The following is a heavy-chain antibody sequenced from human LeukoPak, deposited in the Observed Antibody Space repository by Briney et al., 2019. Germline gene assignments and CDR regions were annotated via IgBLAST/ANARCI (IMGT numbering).Heavy chain of an antibody. D-gene: IGHD3-10*01. V-gene: IGHV4-39*01. CDR2: MYYSGST. CDR1: GGSISSSSDY. CDR3: ARGTGVRGIITFDY. Sequence: SGTLSLTCTVSGGSISSSSDYWGWVRQRPGKGLEWIGSMYYSGSTYYNPSLKSRVTISVDTSKSQFPLKLSSVTAADTAVYYCARGTGVRGIITFDYWGQGTLVTVSS. J-gene: IGHJ4*02.